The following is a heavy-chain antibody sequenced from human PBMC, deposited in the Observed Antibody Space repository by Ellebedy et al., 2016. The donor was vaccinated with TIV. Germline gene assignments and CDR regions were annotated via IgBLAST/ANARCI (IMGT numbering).Heavy chain of an antibody. CDR2: INQDGSEK. D-gene: IGHD1/OR15-1a*01. V-gene: IGHV3-7*04. Sequence: GESLKISCAASGFSFSTLWMSWVRQAPGKGLEWVANINQDGSEKNYVDSVKGVFTMSRDTAKNSRYLQMNSVRAEDTAVYYCARENWTNDYWGQGTLVTVSS. J-gene: IGHJ4*02. CDR1: GFSFSTLW. CDR3: ARENWTNDY.